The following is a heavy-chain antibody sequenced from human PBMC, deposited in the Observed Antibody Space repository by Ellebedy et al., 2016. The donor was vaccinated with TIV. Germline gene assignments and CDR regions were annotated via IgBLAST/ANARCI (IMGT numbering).Heavy chain of an antibody. Sequence: GESLKISCAASGLTFSSHAMSWVRQAPGKGLEWVSSITESCGNTYYADSVKGPFTISRDNSKDTLYLQMNSLRAEDTAIYYCARNQVGVGPAFDVWGQGTMVTVSS. J-gene: IGHJ3*01. CDR2: ITESCGNT. V-gene: IGHV3-23*01. CDR1: GLTFSSHA. CDR3: ARNQVGVGPAFDV. D-gene: IGHD1-14*01.